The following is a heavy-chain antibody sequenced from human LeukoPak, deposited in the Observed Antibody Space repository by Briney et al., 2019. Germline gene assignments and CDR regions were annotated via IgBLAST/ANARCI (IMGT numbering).Heavy chain of an antibody. D-gene: IGHD2-15*01. J-gene: IGHJ4*02. CDR1: GGSISSYY. CDR2: IDYSGST. Sequence: SETLSLTCTVSGGSISSYYWSWIRQPPGKGLEWIGYIDYSGSTKYNPSLKSRVTISVDMSKNQFSLKLRSVTAADTAAYYCARVVCSSGSCSLDYRGQGTLVTVSS. CDR3: ARVVCSSGSCSLDY. V-gene: IGHV4-59*01.